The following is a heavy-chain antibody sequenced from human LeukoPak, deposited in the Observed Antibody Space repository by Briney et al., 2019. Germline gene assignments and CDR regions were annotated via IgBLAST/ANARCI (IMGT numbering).Heavy chain of an antibody. CDR1: GFSFRSYV. D-gene: IGHD1-1*01. CDR2: ISDNGDTT. Sequence: GGSLRLSCAASGFSFRSYVMSWVRQAPGKGLGWVSAISDNGDTTYYADSVEGRFTISRDNSKNTVFLQMNSLRAEDTAVYYCARHDRSMRFFDYWGQGTLVTVSS. CDR3: ARHDRSMRFFDY. V-gene: IGHV3-23*01. J-gene: IGHJ4*02.